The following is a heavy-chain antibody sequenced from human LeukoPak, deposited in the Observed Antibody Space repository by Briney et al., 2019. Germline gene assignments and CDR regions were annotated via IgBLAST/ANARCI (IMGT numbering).Heavy chain of an antibody. J-gene: IGHJ3*02. CDR1: GGSISSHY. D-gene: IGHD3-10*01. CDR3: AREVTMVRGVRPQDAFDI. Sequence: SETLSLTCTVSGGSISSHYWSWIRQPPGKGLEWIGYIYYSGSTNYNPSLKSRVTISVDTSKNQFSLKLSSVTAADTAVYYCAREVTMVRGVRPQDAFDIWGQGTMVTVSS. CDR2: IYYSGST. V-gene: IGHV4-59*11.